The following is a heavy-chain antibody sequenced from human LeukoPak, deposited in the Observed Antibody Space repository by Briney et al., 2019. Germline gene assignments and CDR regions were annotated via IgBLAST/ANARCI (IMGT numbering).Heavy chain of an antibody. CDR3: ATEGFYF. CDR1: GAVFSKYG. V-gene: IGHV3-23*01. J-gene: IGHJ4*02. CDR2: ISRSGDIT. Sequence: GVSLRLSCGASGAVFSKYGMTWVRQAAGAGLEYISGISRSGDITHYADSVKGRFTISRDNVKNTLYLQMNSLRAEDTALYYCATEGFYFWGPGTQVTVSS.